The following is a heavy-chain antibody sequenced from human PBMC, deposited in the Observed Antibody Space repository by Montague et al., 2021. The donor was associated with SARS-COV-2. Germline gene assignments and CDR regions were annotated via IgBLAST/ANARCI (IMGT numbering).Heavy chain of an antibody. CDR1: GGSISSSNYF. V-gene: IGHV4-39*07. CDR3: ARGADYDFWSGYLRYKWFDP. D-gene: IGHD3-3*01. CDR2: IYFGGGT. J-gene: IGHJ5*02. Sequence: SETLSLTCTVSGGSISSSNYFWGWIRQPPGKGLEWIGSIYFGGGTYYNPSLKSRVTISVDTSKNQFSLKLTSVTAADTAVYYCARGADYDFWSGYLRYKWFDPWGLGTPVTVSS.